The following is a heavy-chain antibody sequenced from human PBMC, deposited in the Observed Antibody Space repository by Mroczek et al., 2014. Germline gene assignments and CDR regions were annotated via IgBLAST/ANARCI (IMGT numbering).Heavy chain of an antibody. D-gene: IGHD2-8*01. CDR1: GGTFSSYA. V-gene: IGHV1-69*01. CDR2: IIPIFGTA. Sequence: QVQLVESGAEVKKPGSSVKVSCKASGGTFSSYAISWVRQAPGQGLEWMGGIIPIFGTANYAQKFQGRVTITADESTSTAYMELSSLRSEDTAVYYCARGGYCTNGVCSKLYFDYWGQGTLVTVSS. J-gene: IGHJ4*02. CDR3: ARGGYCTNGVCSKLYFDY.